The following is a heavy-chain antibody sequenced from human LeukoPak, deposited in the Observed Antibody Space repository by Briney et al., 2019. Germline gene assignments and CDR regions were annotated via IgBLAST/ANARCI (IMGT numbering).Heavy chain of an antibody. V-gene: IGHV3-7*01. J-gene: IGHJ6*03. CDR1: GFTFSSYW. CDR3: ARGRRLGGVVLYYYYYMDV. D-gene: IGHD3-16*01. Sequence: GGSLRLSCAGSGFTFSSYWMRWVRQAPGKGLEWVANIKHEGSEEYYVDSVQGRFTLPRDKAKHSLYLQMNSRRAEDTAVNYCARGRRLGGVVLYYYYYMDVWSKGTTVTVSS. CDR2: IKHEGSEE.